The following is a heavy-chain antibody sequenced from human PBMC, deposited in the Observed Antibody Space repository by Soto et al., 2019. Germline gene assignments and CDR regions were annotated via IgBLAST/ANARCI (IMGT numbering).Heavy chain of an antibody. D-gene: IGHD2-21*02. CDR2: ISYDGSNK. CDR3: AKDRLAYCGGDCYLYYFDY. V-gene: IGHV3-30*18. Sequence: LSLTCTVSGGSISSSSYYWGWVRQAPGKGLEWVAVISYDGSNKYYADSVKGRFTISRDNSKNTLYLQMNGLRAEDTAVYYCAKDRLAYCGGDCYLYYFDYWGQGTLVTVSS. J-gene: IGHJ4*02. CDR1: GGSISSSSYY.